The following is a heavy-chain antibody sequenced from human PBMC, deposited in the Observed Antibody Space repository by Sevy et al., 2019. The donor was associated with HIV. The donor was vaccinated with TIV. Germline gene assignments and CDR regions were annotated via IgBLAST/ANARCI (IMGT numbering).Heavy chain of an antibody. V-gene: IGHV3-23*01. D-gene: IGHD1-26*01. Sequence: GGSLRLSCAASGFIFNNYAMSWVRQAPGKGLEWVSSISGGADSTFYADSVKGRFTISRENSKNTLYLQMNSLRGEDTAVYYCAKSRVGAMNVFDIWGQGTVVTVSS. J-gene: IGHJ3*02. CDR3: AKSRVGAMNVFDI. CDR2: ISGGADST. CDR1: GFIFNNYA.